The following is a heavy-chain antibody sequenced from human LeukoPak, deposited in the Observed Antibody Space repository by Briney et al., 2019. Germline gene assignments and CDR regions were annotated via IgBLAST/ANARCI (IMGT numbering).Heavy chain of an antibody. D-gene: IGHD4-17*01. CDR3: ARHKGGSYGDYVNAFDI. CDR1: GGSFSGYY. J-gene: IGHJ3*02. CDR2: IYTSGST. Sequence: SETLSLTCAVYGGSFSGYYWSWIRQPPGKGLEWIGRIYTSGSTYYNPSLKSRVTISVDTSKNQFSLKLSSVTAADTAVYYCARHKGGSYGDYVNAFDIWGQGTMVTVSS. V-gene: IGHV4-4*08.